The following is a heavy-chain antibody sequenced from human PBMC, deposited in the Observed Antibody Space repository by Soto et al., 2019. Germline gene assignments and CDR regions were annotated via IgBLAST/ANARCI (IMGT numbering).Heavy chain of an antibody. Sequence: SETLSLTCTVSGGSISGDYWSWIRQPPGKGLEWIGYIYYSGSTNYNPSLKSRVTISIDTSKNQFSLKLSSVTAADTAVYYCARSDGRYWGQGTLVTVSS. CDR2: IYYSGST. J-gene: IGHJ4*02. CDR1: GGSISGDY. CDR3: ARSDGRY. V-gene: IGHV4-59*01.